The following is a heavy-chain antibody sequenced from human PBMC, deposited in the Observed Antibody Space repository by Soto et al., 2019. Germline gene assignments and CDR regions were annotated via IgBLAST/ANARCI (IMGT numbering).Heavy chain of an antibody. CDR2: ISSGGATI. J-gene: IGHJ3*01. CDR1: GFTFSSYE. CDR3: ARGPPYKYDRSGYYFAAFAV. V-gene: IGHV3-48*03. D-gene: IGHD3-22*01. Sequence: PXGSLTLFCAACGFTFSSYEMNWVRQTPGKGLEWISYISSGGATINYADSVKGRFTISRDNAKNSLYLQMNSLRAEDTAVYFCARGPPYKYDRSGYYFAAFAVWGQGTMVT.